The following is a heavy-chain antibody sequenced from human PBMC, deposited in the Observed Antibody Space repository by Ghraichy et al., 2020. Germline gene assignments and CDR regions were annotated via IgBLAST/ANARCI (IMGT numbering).Heavy chain of an antibody. D-gene: IGHD2-2*01. CDR3: ARTSSYLPSYFDH. V-gene: IGHV4-30-2*01. CDR2: LYHSEST. J-gene: IGHJ4*02. Sequence: SETLSLTCTVSGDSISSGGSSWSSIRQPPGKGLEWIGNLYHSESTYYNPSLKSRVTISVDRSKSQFSLRLSSVTAADTAVYYCARTSSYLPSYFDHWGQGTLVTVSS. CDR1: GDSISSGGSS.